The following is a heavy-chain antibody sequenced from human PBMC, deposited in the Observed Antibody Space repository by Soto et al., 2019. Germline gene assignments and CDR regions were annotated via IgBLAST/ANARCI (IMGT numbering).Heavy chain of an antibody. Sequence: GGSLRLSCAASGFTFISYWMSWVRQAPGKGLEWVANIKQDGSEKYYVDSVKGRFTISRDNAKNSLYLQMNSLRAEDTAVYYCARNHYSNYVPYYYYYYMDVWGKGTTVTVSS. CDR2: IKQDGSEK. V-gene: IGHV3-7*01. D-gene: IGHD4-4*01. CDR1: GFTFISYW. J-gene: IGHJ6*03. CDR3: ARNHYSNYVPYYYYYYMDV.